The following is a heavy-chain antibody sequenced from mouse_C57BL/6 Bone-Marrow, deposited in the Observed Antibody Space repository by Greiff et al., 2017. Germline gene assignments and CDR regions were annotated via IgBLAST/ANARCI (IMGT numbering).Heavy chain of an antibody. Sequence: EVQLQQSGAELVRPGASVKLSCTASGFNIKDDYLHWVKQRPEQGLEWIGWIDPENGDTEYASKFQGKAPITADTSSNTAYLQLSSLTSEDTAVYYCTFLSYYGSSYWYFDVWGTGTTVTVSS. J-gene: IGHJ1*03. D-gene: IGHD1-1*01. CDR2: IDPENGDT. CDR3: TFLSYYGSSYWYFDV. V-gene: IGHV14-4*01. CDR1: GFNIKDDY.